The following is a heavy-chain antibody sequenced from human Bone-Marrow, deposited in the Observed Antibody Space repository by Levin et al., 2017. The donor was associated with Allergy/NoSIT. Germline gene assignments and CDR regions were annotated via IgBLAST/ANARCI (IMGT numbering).Heavy chain of an antibody. CDR2: MSPSRDPSRGNT. J-gene: IGHJ6*02. CDR3: ARGDGVLLTTYDFYAMDV. D-gene: IGHD2/OR15-2a*01. CDR1: GYTFTTYD. Sequence: GASVKVSCKASGYTFTTYDINWVRQATGQRLEWMAWMSPSRDPSRGNTGSAQKFQGRVTMSMNTSISTAYMELSRVTSEDTAVFYCARGDGVLLTTYDFYAMDVWGQGTTLTVSS. V-gene: IGHV1-8*01.